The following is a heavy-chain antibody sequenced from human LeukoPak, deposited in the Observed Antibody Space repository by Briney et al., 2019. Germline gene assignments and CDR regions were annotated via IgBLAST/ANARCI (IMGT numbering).Heavy chain of an antibody. V-gene: IGHV1-2*02. Sequence: GASVKVSCKASGYTFTGYYMHWVRQAPGQGLEWMGWINPNHGDTNYAQKFQDRVSMTRDTSISTAYMHLSRLRSADTAVYYCARTFRRSIGWGQGTLVTVSS. CDR3: ARTFRRSIG. J-gene: IGHJ4*02. CDR2: INPNHGDT. D-gene: IGHD2-15*01. CDR1: GYTFTGYY.